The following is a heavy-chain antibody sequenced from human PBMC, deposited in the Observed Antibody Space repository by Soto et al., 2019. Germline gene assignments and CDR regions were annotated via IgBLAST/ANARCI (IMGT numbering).Heavy chain of an antibody. CDR2: INPEETTA. CDR3: TGETFGARDY. V-gene: IGHV3-74*01. Sequence: DVQLVESGGGLVQPGGSLRLSFAASGFTFTTYWMHWVRKAPGKGLVWVSRINPEETTATYADSVEGRFTISRDNAKNTLYLEMNSLRAEDTAVYYCTGETFGARDYWGQGTLVTVSS. CDR1: GFTFTTYW. D-gene: IGHD2-15*01. J-gene: IGHJ4*02.